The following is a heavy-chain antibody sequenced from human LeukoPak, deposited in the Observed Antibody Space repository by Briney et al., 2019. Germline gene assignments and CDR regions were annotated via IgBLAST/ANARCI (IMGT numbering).Heavy chain of an antibody. D-gene: IGHD3-22*01. Sequence: SQTLSLTCTVSGGSLSSGGYYWSWIRQRPGKGLEWIGYIYYSGSTYYNPSLKSRVTISVDTSKNQFSLKLSSVTAADTAVYYCAREVGDYYDSSGYYSGTLFDYWGQGTLVTVSS. CDR3: AREVGDYYDSSGYYSGTLFDY. J-gene: IGHJ4*02. CDR2: IYYSGST. CDR1: GGSLSSGGYY. V-gene: IGHV4-31*03.